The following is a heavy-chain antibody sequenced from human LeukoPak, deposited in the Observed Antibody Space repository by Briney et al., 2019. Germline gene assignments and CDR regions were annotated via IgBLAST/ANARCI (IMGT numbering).Heavy chain of an antibody. CDR1: GYTFTSHY. CDR2: INPSGGST. V-gene: IGHV1-46*03. D-gene: IGHD3-10*01. Sequence: ASVKVSCKASGYTFTSHYMHWVRQAPGQGLEWMGIINPSGGSTSYAQKFQGRVTMTRDTSTSTVYMELSSLRSEDTAVYYCARDLSYYGSGSSYFDYWGQGTLVTVSS. CDR3: ARDLSYYGSGSSYFDY. J-gene: IGHJ4*02.